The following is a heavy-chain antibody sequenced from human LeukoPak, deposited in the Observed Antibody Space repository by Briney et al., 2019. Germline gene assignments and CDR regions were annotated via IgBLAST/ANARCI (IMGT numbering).Heavy chain of an antibody. Sequence: GGSLRLSCAASGFSFSNFWMHWVRQAPGMGLVWVSQINPDGTAALYAASVKGRFTISRDNAKSTLYLQMNTLRADDTAVYYCAKGSNFAFDNWGQGILVTVSS. CDR2: INPDGTAA. J-gene: IGHJ4*02. V-gene: IGHV3-74*01. D-gene: IGHD1-1*01. CDR1: GFSFSNFW. CDR3: AKGSNFAFDN.